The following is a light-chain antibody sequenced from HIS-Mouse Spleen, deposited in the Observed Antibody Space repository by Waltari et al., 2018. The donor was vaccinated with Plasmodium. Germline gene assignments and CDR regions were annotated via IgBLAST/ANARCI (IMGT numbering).Light chain of an antibody. Sequence: SYELTQPSSVSVSPGQTARITCSGDVLAKKYARGFQQKPGQAPVRVIYKASELPSGIPERFSGSSSGTTVTLTISGAQVEDEADYYCYSAADNNRVFGGGTKLTVL. CDR1: VLAKKY. J-gene: IGLJ3*02. V-gene: IGLV3-27*01. CDR3: YSAADNNRV. CDR2: KAS.